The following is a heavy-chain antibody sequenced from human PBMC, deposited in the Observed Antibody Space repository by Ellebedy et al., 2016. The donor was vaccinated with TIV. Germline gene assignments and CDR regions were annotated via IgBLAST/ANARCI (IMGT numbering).Heavy chain of an antibody. D-gene: IGHD3-10*01. J-gene: IGHJ4*02. Sequence: ASVKVSCKASGYTFTGYYMHWVRQAPGQGLEWMGWINPNSGGTNYAQKFQGRVTMTRDTSISTAYMELSRLRSDDTAVYYYARGISVLVRGVIIDWGQGTLVTVSS. CDR1: GYTFTGYY. CDR3: ARGISVLVRGVIID. V-gene: IGHV1-2*02. CDR2: INPNSGGT.